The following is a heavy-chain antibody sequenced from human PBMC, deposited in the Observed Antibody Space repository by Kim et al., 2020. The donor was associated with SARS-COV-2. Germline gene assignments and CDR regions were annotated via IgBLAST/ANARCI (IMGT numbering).Heavy chain of an antibody. J-gene: IGHJ4*02. D-gene: IGHD2-2*01. Sequence: SETLSLTCDVSDGSISSYYWRWVRQTPGKGLEWIGYIFHSGSTNYNPSLKTRVTILLDTSNNQFSLSLSSVPAADTAVYFWSWLRGSSLPDYWGQATLVT. V-gene: IGHV4-59*08. CDR1: DGSISSYY. CDR3: SWLRGSSLPDY. CDR2: IFHSGST.